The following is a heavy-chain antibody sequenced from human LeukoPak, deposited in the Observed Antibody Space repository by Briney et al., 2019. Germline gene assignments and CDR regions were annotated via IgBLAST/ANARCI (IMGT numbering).Heavy chain of an antibody. V-gene: IGHV3-66*01. J-gene: IGHJ5*02. CDR1: GLTVGNNY. CDR2: IYSDGTT. Sequence: GGSLRLSCVVSGLTVGNNYMSWVRQAPGKGLEWVSVIYSDGTTRNADSVKGRFTISRDNSKNTVYLQMDSLSAEDTAVYYCARDKDAWGQGTLVIVSS. CDR3: ARDKDA.